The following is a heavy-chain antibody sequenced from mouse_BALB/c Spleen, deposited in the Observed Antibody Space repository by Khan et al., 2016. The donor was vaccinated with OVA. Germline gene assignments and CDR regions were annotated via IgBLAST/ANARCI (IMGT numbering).Heavy chain of an antibody. CDR2: IWSDGTT. Sequence: QVQLKESGPGLVAPSQSLSITCTISGFSLANYGVHWVRQPPGKGLEWLVVIWSDGTTTYNSALQSRLSISRDNSKSQVFLKMNSLKTDDTAMYYGARQPYYHYYIMDYWGQGTSVTVSS. CDR3: ARQPYYHYYIMDY. J-gene: IGHJ4*01. D-gene: IGHD2-10*01. V-gene: IGHV2-6-1*01. CDR1: GFSLANYG.